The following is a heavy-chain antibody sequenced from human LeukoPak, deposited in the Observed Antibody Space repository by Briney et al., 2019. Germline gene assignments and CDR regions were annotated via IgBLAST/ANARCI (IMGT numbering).Heavy chain of an antibody. CDR2: IYYSGST. V-gene: IGHV4-59*08. Sequence: SETLSLTCTVSGGSISSYYWSWIRQPPRKGLEWIGYIYYSGSTNYNPSLKSRVTISVDTSKNQFSLKLSSVTAADTAVYYCARGDREQYSSGWYVGYWGQGTLVTVSS. CDR1: GGSISSYY. CDR3: ARGDREQYSSGWYVGY. D-gene: IGHD6-19*01. J-gene: IGHJ4*02.